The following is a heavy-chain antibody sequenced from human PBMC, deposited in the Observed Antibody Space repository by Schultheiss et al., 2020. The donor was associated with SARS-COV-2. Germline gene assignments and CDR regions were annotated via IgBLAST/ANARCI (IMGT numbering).Heavy chain of an antibody. CDR2: ISSSSSTI. CDR3: AKDNRSISTNYFDY. Sequence: GGSLRLSCAASGFTFSSYSMNWVRQAPGKGLEWVSYISSSSSTIYYADSVKGRFTISRDNSKNTLYLQMNSLRAEDTAVYYCAKDNRSISTNYFDYWGQGTLVTVSS. CDR1: GFTFSSYS. J-gene: IGHJ4*02. V-gene: IGHV3-48*01. D-gene: IGHD2/OR15-2a*01.